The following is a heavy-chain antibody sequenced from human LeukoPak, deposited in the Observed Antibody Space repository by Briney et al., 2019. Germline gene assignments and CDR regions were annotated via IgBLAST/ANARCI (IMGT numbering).Heavy chain of an antibody. Sequence: GGSLRLSCEASGFTFSSYALSWVRQAPGKGLEWVSSISSSSSYIYYADSVKGRFTISRDNAKNSLYLQMNSLRAEDTAVYYCARGLLAGSFDPWGQGTLVTVSS. V-gene: IGHV3-21*01. CDR2: ISSSSSYI. J-gene: IGHJ5*02. D-gene: IGHD2-15*01. CDR3: ARGLLAGSFDP. CDR1: GFTFSSYA.